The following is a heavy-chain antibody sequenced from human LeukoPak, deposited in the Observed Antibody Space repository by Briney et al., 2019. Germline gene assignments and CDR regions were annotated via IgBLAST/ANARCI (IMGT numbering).Heavy chain of an antibody. Sequence: GASVKVSCKASGYTFTGYYMHWVRQAPGQGLEWMGWINPNSGGTNYAQKFQGRVTMTRDTSISTAYMELSRLRSDDTAVYYCARPSFGYRNVHDYWGQGTLVTVSS. J-gene: IGHJ4*02. CDR3: ARPSFGYRNVHDY. CDR2: INPNSGGT. CDR1: GYTFTGYY. D-gene: IGHD5-18*01. V-gene: IGHV1-2*02.